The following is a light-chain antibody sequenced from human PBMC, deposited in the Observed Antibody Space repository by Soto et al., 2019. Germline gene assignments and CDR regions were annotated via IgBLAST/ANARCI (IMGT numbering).Light chain of an antibody. J-gene: IGKJ4*01. CDR3: QQSHSTPLT. CDR1: MRIRNY. Sequence: DIQVIQSPSSLSASVGDRVTITCRASMRIRNYLNWYQQKPGKAPKLLISGASTLQSGVPSRFSGSGSGADFTLTISSLQPDDSATYYCQQSHSTPLTFGGGTKLEIK. V-gene: IGKV1-39*01. CDR2: GAS.